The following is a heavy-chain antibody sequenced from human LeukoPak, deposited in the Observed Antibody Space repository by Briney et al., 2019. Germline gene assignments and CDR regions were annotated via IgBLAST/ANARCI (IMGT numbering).Heavy chain of an antibody. D-gene: IGHD3-10*01. V-gene: IGHV3-30*18. Sequence: GGSLRLSCEASGFTFSSYGMHWVRQAPGKGLEWVAVISYAGSNKYYADSVKGRFTISRDNSKNTLFLQMNSLRAEDTAIYYCAKDGNYYGSGSYYNVNWYFDLWGRGTLVTVSS. CDR3: AKDGNYYGSGSYYNVNWYFDL. CDR1: GFTFSSYG. CDR2: ISYAGSNK. J-gene: IGHJ2*01.